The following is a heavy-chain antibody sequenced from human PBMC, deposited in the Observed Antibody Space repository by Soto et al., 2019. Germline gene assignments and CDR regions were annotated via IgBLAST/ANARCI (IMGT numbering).Heavy chain of an antibody. V-gene: IGHV1-18*01. CDR3: ARHPWYYDFWSGYYQVYYYYGMDV. D-gene: IGHD3-3*01. Sequence: ASVKVSCKASGYTFTSYGISWVRQAPGQGLEWMGWISAYNGNTNYAQKLQGRVTMTTDASTSTAYMELRSLRSDDTAVYYCARHPWYYDFWSGYYQVYYYYGMDVWGQGTTVTVS. J-gene: IGHJ6*02. CDR1: GYTFTSYG. CDR2: ISAYNGNT.